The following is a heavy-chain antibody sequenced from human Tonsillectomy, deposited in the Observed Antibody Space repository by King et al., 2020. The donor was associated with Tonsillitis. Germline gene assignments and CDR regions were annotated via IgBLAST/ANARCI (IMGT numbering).Heavy chain of an antibody. Sequence: VQLQESGPGRVKPSQTLSLTCTVSGGSISSGDYYWSWIRQPPGKGLEWIGYIYYSGSTYYNPSLKSRVTISVDTSKNQFSLKLSSVTAADTAVYYCARQGAYGPIPLDIWGQGTMVTVSS. D-gene: IGHD5-12*01. CDR2: IYYSGST. CDR3: ARQGAYGPIPLDI. CDR1: GGSISSGDYY. V-gene: IGHV4-30-4*01. J-gene: IGHJ3*02.